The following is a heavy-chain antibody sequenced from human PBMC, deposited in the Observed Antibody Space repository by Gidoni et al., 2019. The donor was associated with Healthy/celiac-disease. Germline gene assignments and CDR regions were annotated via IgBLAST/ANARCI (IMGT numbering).Heavy chain of an antibody. J-gene: IGHJ4*02. CDR3: AKDAAKEIAVGGGFFDY. CDR1: GFTFSCSC. Sequence: QVQLVESGVCVVQPWRSLRLSCAASGFTFSCSCMHWVRQAPGKGLEWVAVISYDGSNKYYADSVKGRFTISRDNSKNTLYLQMNSLRAEDTAVYYCAKDAAKEIAVGGGFFDYWGQGTLVTVSS. D-gene: IGHD6-19*01. V-gene: IGHV3-30*18. CDR2: ISYDGSNK.